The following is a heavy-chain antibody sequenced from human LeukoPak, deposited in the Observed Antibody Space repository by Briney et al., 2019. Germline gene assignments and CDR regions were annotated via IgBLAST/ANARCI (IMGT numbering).Heavy chain of an antibody. CDR1: GYTFTSYA. J-gene: IGHJ3*02. CDR3: ARWASHSAFDI. D-gene: IGHD6-6*01. Sequence: ASVTVSCKASGYTFTSYAMHWVRQAPGQRLEWMGWINAGNGNTKYSQRFQGRVTITSDASASTAYMELSSLRSEDTAVYYCARWASHSAFDIWGQGTMVTVSS. V-gene: IGHV1-3*01. CDR2: INAGNGNT.